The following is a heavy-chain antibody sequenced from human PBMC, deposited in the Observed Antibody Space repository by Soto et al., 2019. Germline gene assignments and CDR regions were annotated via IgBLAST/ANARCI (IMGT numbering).Heavy chain of an antibody. V-gene: IGHV5-10-1*01. CDR2: IDPSDSYT. CDR3: ASRAGIAAAGYDYYYYGMDV. J-gene: IGHJ6*02. D-gene: IGHD6-13*01. Sequence: PGESLKISCKGSGYSFTSYWISWVRQMPGKGLEWMGRIDPSDSYTNYSPSFQGHVTISADKSISTAYLQWSSLKASDTAMYYCASRAGIAAAGYDYYYYGMDVWGQGTTVTVSS. CDR1: GYSFTSYW.